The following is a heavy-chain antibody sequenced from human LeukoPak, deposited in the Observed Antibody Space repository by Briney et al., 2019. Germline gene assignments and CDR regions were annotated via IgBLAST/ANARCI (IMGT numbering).Heavy chain of an antibody. CDR2: ISAYNGNT. CDR1: GYTFTSYV. Sequence: ASVKVSCKASGYTFTSYVISWVRQAPGQGLEWMGWISAYNGNTNYAQKLQGRVTMTTDTSTSTAYMELRSLRSDDTAVYYCARDLWGGSSWYSGSSYWGQGTLVTVSS. J-gene: IGHJ4*02. D-gene: IGHD6-13*01. CDR3: ARDLWGGSSWYSGSSY. V-gene: IGHV1-18*01.